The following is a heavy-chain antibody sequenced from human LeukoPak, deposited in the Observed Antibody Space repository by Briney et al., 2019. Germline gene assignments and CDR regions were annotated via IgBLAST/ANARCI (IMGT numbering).Heavy chain of an antibody. D-gene: IGHD3-9*01. CDR3: AVRYFDWPVAY. CDR2: INHSGST. Sequence: SETLSLTCAVYGGSFSGYYWSWIRQPPGKGLEWIGEINHSGSTNYNPSLKSRVTISVDTSKNQFSLKLSSVTAADTAVYYCAVRYFDWPVAYWGQGTLVTVSS. CDR1: GGSFSGYY. V-gene: IGHV4-34*01. J-gene: IGHJ4*02.